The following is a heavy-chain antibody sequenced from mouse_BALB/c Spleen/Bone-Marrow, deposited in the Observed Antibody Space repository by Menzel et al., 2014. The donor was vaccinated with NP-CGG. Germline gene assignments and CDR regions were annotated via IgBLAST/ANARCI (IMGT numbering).Heavy chain of an antibody. J-gene: IGHJ2*01. CDR3: ARDYYGSSDY. V-gene: IGHV5-6-3*01. Sequence: EVKLMESGGGLVQPGGSLKLSCAASGFTFXSYGMSWVRQTPDKRLELVATINSNGGSTYYPDSVKGRFTISRDNAKNTLYLQMSSLKSEDTAMYYCARDYYGSSDYWSQGTTLTVSS. CDR1: GFTFXSYG. CDR2: INSNGGST. D-gene: IGHD1-1*01.